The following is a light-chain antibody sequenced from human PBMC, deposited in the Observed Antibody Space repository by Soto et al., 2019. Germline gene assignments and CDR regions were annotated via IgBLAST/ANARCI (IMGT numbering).Light chain of an antibody. CDR3: QQRSNWPPYT. CDR2: DAS. J-gene: IGKJ2*01. V-gene: IGKV3-11*01. Sequence: EIVLTQSPATLSLSPGERATLSCRASQSVSSYLAWYQQKPGQAPRLLIYDASNRATGIPARFSGSGSGADFPLTIVSLEPEDFAVYNCQQRSNWPPYTFGQGTKLEIK. CDR1: QSVSSY.